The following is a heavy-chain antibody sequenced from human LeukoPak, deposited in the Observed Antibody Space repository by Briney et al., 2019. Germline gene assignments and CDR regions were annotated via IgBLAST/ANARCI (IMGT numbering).Heavy chain of an antibody. V-gene: IGHV3-23*01. Sequence: GVSLRLSCAVSGITLSNYGMTWVRQAPGKGLEWVAGISSSGGATYYADSVKGRFTISRDNPKNTLYLQMNSLRAEDTAVYFCAKRGVVIRVILVGFHKEAYYFDSWGQGALVTVSS. CDR2: ISSSGGAT. J-gene: IGHJ4*02. CDR3: AKRGVVIRVILVGFHKEAYYFDS. CDR1: GITLSNYG. D-gene: IGHD3-22*01.